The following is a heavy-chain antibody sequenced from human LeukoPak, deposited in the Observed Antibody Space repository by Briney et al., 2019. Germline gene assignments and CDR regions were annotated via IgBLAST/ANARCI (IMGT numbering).Heavy chain of an antibody. V-gene: IGHV3-48*03. Sequence: GGSLRLSCAALGFTFKNYEMSWVRQAPGKGLEWISYISNSGATIYYADSAKGRFTISRDNAKNSLYLQMNSPRADDTAVYYCARGPYCSGGSCYSGHFGLFDHWGQGALVPVSS. CDR3: ARGPYCSGGSCYSGHFGLFDH. D-gene: IGHD2-15*01. CDR1: GFTFKNYE. CDR2: ISNSGATI. J-gene: IGHJ4*02.